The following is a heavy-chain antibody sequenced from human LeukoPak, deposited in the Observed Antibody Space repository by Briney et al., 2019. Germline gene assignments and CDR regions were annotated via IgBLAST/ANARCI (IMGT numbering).Heavy chain of an antibody. J-gene: IGHJ4*02. CDR2: INHSGST. CDR1: GGSFGGYY. CDR3: ARRTPPYSSSWTQYNY. D-gene: IGHD6-13*01. Sequence: PSETLSLTCAVYGGSFGGYYWSWIRQPPGKGLEWIGEINHSGSTNYNPSLKSRVTISVDTSKNQFSLKLSSVTAADTAVYYCARRTPPYSSSWTQYNYWGQGTLVTVSS. V-gene: IGHV4-34*01.